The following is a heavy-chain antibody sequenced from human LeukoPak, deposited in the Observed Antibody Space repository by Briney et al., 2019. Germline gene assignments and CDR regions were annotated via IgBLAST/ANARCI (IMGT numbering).Heavy chain of an antibody. CDR2: MNPNSGNT. Sequence: GASVKVSCKASGYTFTSYDINWVRQATRQVLEWMGWMNPNSGNTGYAQKFQGRVTITRNTSISTAYMELSSLRSEDTAVYYCARVLPRRWYPIDYWGQGTMVTVSS. D-gene: IGHD6-13*01. V-gene: IGHV1-8*03. CDR3: ARVLPRRWYPIDY. CDR1: GYTFTSYD. J-gene: IGHJ4*02.